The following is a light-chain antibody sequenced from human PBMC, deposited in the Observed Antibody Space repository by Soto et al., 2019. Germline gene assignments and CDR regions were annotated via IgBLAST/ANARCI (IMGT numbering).Light chain of an antibody. CDR3: QQSYSTVYT. CDR2: AAS. CDR1: QNISSY. J-gene: IGKJ2*01. V-gene: IGKV1-39*01. Sequence: DIQMTQSPSSLSASVGDRVTITCRASQNISSYLNWYQQKPGKAPKLLIYAASSLQSGVPSRFSGSGSGTDFTLTISSLQPEDFATYYCQQSYSTVYTFGQGTKLEIK.